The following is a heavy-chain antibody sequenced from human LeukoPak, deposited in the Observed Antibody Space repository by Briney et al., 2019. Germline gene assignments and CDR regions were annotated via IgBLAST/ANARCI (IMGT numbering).Heavy chain of an antibody. Sequence: SETLSLTCTVSGGSISSSSYYWGWIRQPPGKGLEWIGSIYYSGSTYYNPSLKSRVTISVDTSKNQFSLKLSSVTAADTAVYYCARSRTYYYGSGSFPYWFDPWGQGTLVTVSS. D-gene: IGHD3-10*01. CDR1: GGSISSSSYY. CDR3: ARSRTYYYGSGSFPYWFDP. V-gene: IGHV4-39*01. J-gene: IGHJ5*02. CDR2: IYYSGST.